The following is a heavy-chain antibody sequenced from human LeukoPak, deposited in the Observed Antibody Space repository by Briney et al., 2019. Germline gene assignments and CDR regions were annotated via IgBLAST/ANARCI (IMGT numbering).Heavy chain of an antibody. CDR1: GFTFSTYA. CDR3: ARSPGLVGANYFDY. J-gene: IGHJ4*02. Sequence: GGSLRLSCAASGFTFSTYAMHWVRQAPGKGLEWVTVISFDGNNKNYADSVKGRFTISRDSSKNTLYLQLNSLRAEDTAVYYCARSPGLVGANYFDYWGQGNLVTVSS. V-gene: IGHV3-30*04. CDR2: ISFDGNNK. D-gene: IGHD1-26*01.